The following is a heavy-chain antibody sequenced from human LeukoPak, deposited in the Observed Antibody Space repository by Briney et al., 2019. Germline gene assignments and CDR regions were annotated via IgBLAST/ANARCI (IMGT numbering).Heavy chain of an antibody. CDR3: ARDRRDSIPRGFDY. CDR2: IYYSGST. J-gene: IGHJ4*02. V-gene: IGHV4-31*03. D-gene: IGHD3-3*02. CDR1: GGSISSGGYY. Sequence: PSETLSLTCTVSGGSISSGGYYWSWIRQHPGKGLEWIGYIYYSGSTYYNPSLKSRLTISVDTSKNQFSLKLNSVTAAGTAVYYCARDRRDSIPRGFDYWGQGTLVTVSS.